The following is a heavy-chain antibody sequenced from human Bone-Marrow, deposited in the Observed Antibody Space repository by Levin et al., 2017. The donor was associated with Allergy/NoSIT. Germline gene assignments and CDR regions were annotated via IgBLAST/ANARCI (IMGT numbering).Heavy chain of an antibody. J-gene: IGHJ6*02. D-gene: IGHD1-26*01. V-gene: IGHV3-23*01. CDR1: GFTFSSYA. Sequence: TGGSLRLSCAASGFTFSSYAMSWVRQAPGKGPEWVSAISGNSNITYYADSVQGRFSISRDNSKNTLYMQINSLRAEDTAIYYCAKDREADNFYYYGIDVWGQGTTVTVSS. CDR3: AKDREADNFYYYGIDV. CDR2: ISGNSNIT.